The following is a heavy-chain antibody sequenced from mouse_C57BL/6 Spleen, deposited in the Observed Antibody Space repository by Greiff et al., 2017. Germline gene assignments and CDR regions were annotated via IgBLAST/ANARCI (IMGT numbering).Heavy chain of an antibody. CDR3: ARGGYGYDRYFDD. CDR2: IDPANGST. J-gene: IGHJ1*03. D-gene: IGHD2-2*01. V-gene: IGHV14-3*01. CDR1: GFTIKNTY. Sequence: EVQLQQSVAELVRPGASVKLSCTASGFTIKNTYMHWVKQRPEQGLEWIGRIDPANGSTKYAPKFQGKATITADTSSNTAYLQLSSLTSEDTAIYDCARGGYGYDRYFDDWGTGTTVTVS.